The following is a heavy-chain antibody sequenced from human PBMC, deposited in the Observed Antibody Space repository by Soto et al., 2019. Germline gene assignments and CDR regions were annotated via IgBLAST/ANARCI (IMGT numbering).Heavy chain of an antibody. CDR1: GDSVSNDNYY. V-gene: IGHV4-61*01. D-gene: IGHD3-16*01. Sequence: SSETLSLTCAVSGDSVSNDNYYWSWIRQPPGKGLEWIGYIYYSGTTNYNSYLKSRLSLSVDMSKNQFSLKLASVTAADTAMYFCARSQRGRTAFTFDYWGQGALVTVSS. CDR2: IYYSGTT. J-gene: IGHJ4*02. CDR3: ARSQRGRTAFTFDY.